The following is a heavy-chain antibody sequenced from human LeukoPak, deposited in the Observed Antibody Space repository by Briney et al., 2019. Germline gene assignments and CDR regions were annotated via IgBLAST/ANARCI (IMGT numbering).Heavy chain of an antibody. CDR3: ASTYNWNDDY. CDR2: ISYDESNK. V-gene: IGHV3-30-3*01. Sequence: GGSLRLSCAASGFTFSSYAMHWVRQAPGKGLEWVAVISYDESNKYYADSVKGRFTISRDNAKNSLYLQMNSLRAEDTAVYYCASTYNWNDDYWGQGTLVTVSS. J-gene: IGHJ4*02. D-gene: IGHD1-1*01. CDR1: GFTFSSYA.